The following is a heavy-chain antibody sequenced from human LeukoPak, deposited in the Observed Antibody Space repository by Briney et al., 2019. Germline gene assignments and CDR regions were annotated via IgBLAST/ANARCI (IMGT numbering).Heavy chain of an antibody. CDR2: TYYSGST. Sequence: SETLSLTCTVSGGSISSGDYYWSWIRQPPGKGLEWIGYTYYSGSTYYNPSLKSRVTISVDTSKNQFSLKLSSVTAADTAVYYCARAQYYDFWSGYYTGGAFDIWGQGTMVTVSS. D-gene: IGHD3-3*01. CDR3: ARAQYYDFWSGYYTGGAFDI. CDR1: GGSISSGDYY. V-gene: IGHV4-30-4*01. J-gene: IGHJ3*02.